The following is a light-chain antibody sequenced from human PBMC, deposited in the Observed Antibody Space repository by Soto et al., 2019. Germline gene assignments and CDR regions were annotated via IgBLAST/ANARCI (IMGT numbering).Light chain of an antibody. Sequence: DIQMTQSPSSLSASVGDRVTITCRASRFISNYLHWYQHRPGKAPNLLIYGASSLQSGVPSRFSGSGSGTYFTLTISSLQPEDFATYYCQQSYSTVWTFGQGTTVEIK. CDR2: GAS. J-gene: IGKJ1*01. V-gene: IGKV1-39*01. CDR1: RFISNY. CDR3: QQSYSTVWT.